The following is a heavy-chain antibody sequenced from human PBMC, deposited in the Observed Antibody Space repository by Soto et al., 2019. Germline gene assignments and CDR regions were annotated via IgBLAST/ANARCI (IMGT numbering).Heavy chain of an antibody. CDR1: GGSISSSSYY. J-gene: IGHJ6*02. Sequence: SETLSLTCTVSGGSISSSSYYWGWIRQPPGKGLEWIGSIYYSGSTYYNPSLKSRVTISVDTSKNQFSLKLSSVTAADTAVYYCARHLIVVVPAASQKNYYYGMDVWGQGTTVTVSS. D-gene: IGHD2-2*01. CDR2: IYYSGST. V-gene: IGHV4-39*01. CDR3: ARHLIVVVPAASQKNYYYGMDV.